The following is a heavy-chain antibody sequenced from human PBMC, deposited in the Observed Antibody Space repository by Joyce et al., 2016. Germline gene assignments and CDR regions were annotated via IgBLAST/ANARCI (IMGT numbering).Heavy chain of an antibody. V-gene: IGHV3-23*01. CDR1: ELTFSSYA. D-gene: IGHD2/OR15-2a*01. J-gene: IGHJ6*02. CDR3: AKLLYAQYYYGMDV. CDR2: ISGSGGST. Sequence: EVQVLESGGGLVQPGGSLRLSCAASELTFSSYAMTGVRQAPGKGLEWVSAISGSGGSTHYADSVKGRFTISRDNSKNTLYLQMNSLRAEDTAIYYCAKLLYAQYYYGMDVWGQGTTVTVSS.